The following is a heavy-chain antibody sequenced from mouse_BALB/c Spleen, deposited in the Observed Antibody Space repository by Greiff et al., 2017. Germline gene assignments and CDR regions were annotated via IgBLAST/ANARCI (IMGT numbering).Heavy chain of an antibody. V-gene: IGHV1-9*01. CDR1: GYTFSSYW. CDR3: ARYYGSLYYYAMDY. CDR2: ILPGSGST. D-gene: IGHD2-3*01. J-gene: IGHJ4*01. Sequence: VKLQQSGAELMKPGASVKISCKATGYTFSSYWIEWVKQRPGHGLEWIGEILPGSGSTNYNEKFKGKATFTADTSSNTAYMQLSSLTSEDSAVYYCARYYGSLYYYAMDYWGQGTSVTVSS.